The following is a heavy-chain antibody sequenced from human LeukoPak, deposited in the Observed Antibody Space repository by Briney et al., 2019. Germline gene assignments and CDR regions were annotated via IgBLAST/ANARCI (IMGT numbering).Heavy chain of an antibody. CDR3: ARWSGSVTARNYYYYMDV. J-gene: IGHJ6*03. D-gene: IGHD6-6*01. Sequence: SETLSLTCTVSGGSVRRGNYYWTWIRQPAGSGLEWIGRIYTSGTTDYNPSLMTRVTISGDASRNQFSLNLSSVTAADTAVYYCARWSGSVTARNYYYYMDVWGEGTTVTASS. V-gene: IGHV4-61*02. CDR1: GGSVRRGNYY. CDR2: IYTSGTT.